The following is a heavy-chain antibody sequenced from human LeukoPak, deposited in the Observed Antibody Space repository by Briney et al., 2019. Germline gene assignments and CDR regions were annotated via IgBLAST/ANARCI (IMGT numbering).Heavy chain of an antibody. D-gene: IGHD3-22*01. CDR3: ARGFPPRRNYDSSGYYSYYFDH. J-gene: IGHJ4*02. V-gene: IGHV1-18*01. CDR1: GYTFTSYA. Sequence: GASVKVSCKASGYTFTSYAISWVRQAPGQGLEWMGWISAYNGYTHFAQKFQGRVTMTTDTSTSTAYMELRSLRSDDTAVYYCARGFPPRRNYDSSGYYSYYFDHWGQGTLVTVSS. CDR2: ISAYNGYT.